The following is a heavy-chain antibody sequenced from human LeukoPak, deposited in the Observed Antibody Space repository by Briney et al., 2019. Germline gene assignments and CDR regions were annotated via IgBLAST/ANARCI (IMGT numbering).Heavy chain of an antibody. CDR1: GYTFTGYS. CDR3: AREERITMVRGVIRGGY. CDR2: INPNSGGT. V-gene: IGHV1-2*02. D-gene: IGHD3-10*01. J-gene: IGHJ4*02. Sequence: ASVNVSCKASGYTFTGYSMHWVRQAPGQGLEWMGWINPNSGGTNYAQKFQGRVTMTRDTSISTAYMELSRLRSDDTAVYYCAREERITMVRGVIRGGYWGQGTLVTVSS.